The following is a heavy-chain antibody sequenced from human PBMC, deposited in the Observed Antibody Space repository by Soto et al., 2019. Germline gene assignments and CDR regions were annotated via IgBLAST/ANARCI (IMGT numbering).Heavy chain of an antibody. CDR3: ARGGIVVVPAAKGWFDP. CDR2: IYYSGST. CDR1: GGSISSGGYY. V-gene: IGHV4-31*03. Sequence: SETLSLTCTVSGGSISSGGYYWSWIRQHPGKGLEWIGYIYYSGSTYYNPSLKSRVTISVDTSKNQFSLKLSSVTAADTAVYYCARGGIVVVPAAKGWFDPWGQGTLVTVSS. D-gene: IGHD2-2*01. J-gene: IGHJ5*02.